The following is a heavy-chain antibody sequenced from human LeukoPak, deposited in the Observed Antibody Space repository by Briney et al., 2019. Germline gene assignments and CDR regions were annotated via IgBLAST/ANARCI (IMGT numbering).Heavy chain of an antibody. D-gene: IGHD6-6*01. V-gene: IGHV3-66*01. J-gene: IGHJ4*02. CDR2: IYSGGST. Sequence: PGGSLRLSCAASGFTVRSNYMSWVRQAPGKGLEWVSVIYSGGSTYYADSVKGRFTISRDNSKNTLYLQMNSLRAEDTAVYYCARARGGSSSSLNYFDYWGQGTLVTVSS. CDR1: GFTVRSNY. CDR3: ARARGGSSSSLNYFDY.